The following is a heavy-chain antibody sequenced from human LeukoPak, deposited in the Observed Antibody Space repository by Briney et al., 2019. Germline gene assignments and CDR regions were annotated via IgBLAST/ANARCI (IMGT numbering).Heavy chain of an antibody. Sequence: ASVKVSCKASGYTFSGYYMHWVRQAPGQGLEWMGWINPNSGGTNYAQKFQGRVTMTRDTSISTAYMELIRLRSADTAVYYCARVGRTFTARSSFFDYWGQGTLVTVSS. V-gene: IGHV1-2*02. CDR2: INPNSGGT. CDR3: ARVGRTFTARSSFFDY. J-gene: IGHJ4*02. CDR1: GYTFSGYY. D-gene: IGHD6-6*01.